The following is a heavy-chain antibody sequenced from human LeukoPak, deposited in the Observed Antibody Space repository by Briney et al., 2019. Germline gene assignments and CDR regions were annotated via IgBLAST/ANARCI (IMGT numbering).Heavy chain of an antibody. V-gene: IGHV3-33*01. CDR2: IWYDGSNK. D-gene: IGHD3-9*01. Sequence: GGSLRLSCAASGFIFSSYGMHWVRQAPGKGLEWVAVIWYDGSNKYYADSVKGRFTISRDNSKNTLYLQMNSLRVEDSAVYYCARDEYFEAKFFDYWGQGALVTVSP. CDR3: ARDEYFEAKFFDY. J-gene: IGHJ4*02. CDR1: GFIFSSYG.